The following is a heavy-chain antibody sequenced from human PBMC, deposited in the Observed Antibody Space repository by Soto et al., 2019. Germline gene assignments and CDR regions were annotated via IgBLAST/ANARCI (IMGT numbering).Heavy chain of an antibody. D-gene: IGHD4-17*01. CDR1: GFTFSSYW. Sequence: GGSLRLSCAASGFTFSSYWMHWVRQAPGKGLVWVSRINSDGSSTSYADSVKGRFTISRDNAKNTLYLQMNSLRAEDTAVYYCARDPGDYVSNVRIYYFEYWGQGTLVTVSS. CDR2: INSDGSST. V-gene: IGHV3-74*01. CDR3: ARDPGDYVSNVRIYYFEY. J-gene: IGHJ4*02.